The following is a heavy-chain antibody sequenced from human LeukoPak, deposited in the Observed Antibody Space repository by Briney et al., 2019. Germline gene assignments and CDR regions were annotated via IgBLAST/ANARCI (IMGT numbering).Heavy chain of an antibody. CDR2: IKSKTDGGTT. CDR3: TTDARPASSSGAYYYYYYGMDV. Sequence: PGGSLRLSCAASGFTFSNAWMNWVRQAPGKGLEWVGRIKSKTDGGTTDYAAPVKSRFTISRDDSKNTLYLQMNSLKTEDTAVYYCTTDARPASSSGAYYYYYYGMDVWGQGTTVTVSS. J-gene: IGHJ6*02. CDR1: GFTFSNAW. D-gene: IGHD6-6*01. V-gene: IGHV3-15*07.